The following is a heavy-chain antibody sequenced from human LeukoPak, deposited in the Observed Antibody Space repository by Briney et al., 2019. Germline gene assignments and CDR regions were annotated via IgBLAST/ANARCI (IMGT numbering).Heavy chain of an antibody. V-gene: IGHV4-39*07. CDR1: GGSITSGTYY. CDR2: IFYSGSS. CDR3: ARLPDQGAFDI. J-gene: IGHJ3*02. Sequence: SETLSLTCTVSGGSITSGTYYWGWIRQPPGTGLEWIGSIFYSGSSYYNPSLKSRVTISVDTSKNQFSLKLSSVTAADTAVYYCARLPDQGAFDIWGQGTMVTVSS.